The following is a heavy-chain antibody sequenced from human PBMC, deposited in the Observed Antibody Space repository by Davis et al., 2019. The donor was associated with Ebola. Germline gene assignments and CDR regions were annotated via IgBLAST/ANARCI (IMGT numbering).Heavy chain of an antibody. D-gene: IGHD4-17*01. Sequence: GESLKISCAASGFTFSSYSMNWVRQAPGKGLEWVSSISSSSSYIYYADSVKGRFTISRDNAKNSLYLQMNSLRAEDTAVYYCARVGAHDYGDYNDYYYYGMDVWGQGTTVTVSS. CDR2: ISSSSSYI. CDR3: ARVGAHDYGDYNDYYYYGMDV. CDR1: GFTFSSYS. J-gene: IGHJ6*02. V-gene: IGHV3-21*01.